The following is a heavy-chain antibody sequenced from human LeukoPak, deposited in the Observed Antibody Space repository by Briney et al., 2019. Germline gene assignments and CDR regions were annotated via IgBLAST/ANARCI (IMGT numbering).Heavy chain of an antibody. J-gene: IGHJ6*03. CDR3: AAVTTPSGGRYYYYYMDV. CDR1: GGSISSHY. CDR2: IYYSGST. Sequence: PSETLSLTCTVSGGSISSHYWSWIRQPPGKGLEWIGYIYYSGSTNYNPSLKSRATISVDTSKNQFSLKLSSVTAADTAVYYCAAVTTPSGGRYYYYYMDVWGKGTTVTVSS. D-gene: IGHD4-17*01. V-gene: IGHV4-59*11.